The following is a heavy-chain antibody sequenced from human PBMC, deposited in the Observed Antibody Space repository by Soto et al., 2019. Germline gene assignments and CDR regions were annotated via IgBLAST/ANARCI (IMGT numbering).Heavy chain of an antibody. CDR2: INPNSGGT. CDR3: ARGGVGRDSGWYGSWSAFDI. V-gene: IGHV1-2*02. CDR1: GYTFTGYY. D-gene: IGHD6-19*01. J-gene: IGHJ3*02. Sequence: QVQLVQSGAEVKKPGASVKVSCKASGYTFTGYYMHWVRQAPGQGLEWMGWINPNSGGTNYAQKFQGRVTMTRDTSIRPAYMELSRLRSDDTAVYYCARGGVGRDSGWYGSWSAFDIWGQGTMVTVSS.